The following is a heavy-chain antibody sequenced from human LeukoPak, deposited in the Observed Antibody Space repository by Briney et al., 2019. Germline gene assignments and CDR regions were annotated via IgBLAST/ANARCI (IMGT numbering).Heavy chain of an antibody. J-gene: IGHJ4*02. V-gene: IGHV3-30-3*01. CDR2: ISYDGSNK. CDR3: AKAMGVVIVPFDY. D-gene: IGHD3-3*01. Sequence: GRSLRLSCAASGFTFSGYAMHWVRQAPGKGLEWVAVISYDGSNKYYTDSVKGRFTISRDNSKNTLYLQMNSLRAEDTAIYYCAKAMGVVIVPFDYWGQGTLVTVSS. CDR1: GFTFSGYA.